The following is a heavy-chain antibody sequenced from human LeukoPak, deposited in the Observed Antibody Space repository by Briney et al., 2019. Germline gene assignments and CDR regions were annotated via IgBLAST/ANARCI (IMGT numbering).Heavy chain of an antibody. J-gene: IGHJ5*02. Sequence: GASVKVSCKASGYTFTSYAMHWVRQAPGQRLEWMGWINAGNGNTKYSQKFQGRVTITRDTSASTAYMELSSLRSEDTAVYYCASMVPAAEGYGWFDPWGQGTLVTVSS. D-gene: IGHD2-2*01. CDR3: ASMVPAAEGYGWFDP. V-gene: IGHV1-3*01. CDR2: INAGNGNT. CDR1: GYTFTSYA.